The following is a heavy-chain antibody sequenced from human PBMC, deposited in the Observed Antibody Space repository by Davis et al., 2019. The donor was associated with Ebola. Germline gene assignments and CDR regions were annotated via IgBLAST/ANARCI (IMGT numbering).Heavy chain of an antibody. CDR2: IYPGDSDT. V-gene: IGHV5-51*01. J-gene: IGHJ6*04. CDR3: ARQGSYYYYYYGMDV. Sequence: GESLKISCKASGYSFTSYWIGWVRQMPGKGLEWMGIIYPGDSDTRYSPSFQGQVTISADKSISTAYLQWSSLKASDTAMYYCARQGSYYYYYYGMDVWGKGTTVTVSS. CDR1: GYSFTSYW. D-gene: IGHD3-10*01.